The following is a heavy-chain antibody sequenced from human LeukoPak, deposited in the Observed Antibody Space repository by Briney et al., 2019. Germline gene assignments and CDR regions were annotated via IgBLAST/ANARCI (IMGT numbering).Heavy chain of an antibody. D-gene: IGHD4-17*01. CDR1: GFTFSSYA. CDR2: ISGGGSST. Sequence: GGSLRLSCAASGFTFSSYAMNWVRQAPGKGLEWVSVISGGGSSTYYVDSVKGRFTISRDNSKNTLYLQMNSLRADDTAVYYCAKGPHDYGDYFDYWGQGTLVTVSS. CDR3: AKGPHDYGDYFDY. J-gene: IGHJ4*02. V-gene: IGHV3-23*01.